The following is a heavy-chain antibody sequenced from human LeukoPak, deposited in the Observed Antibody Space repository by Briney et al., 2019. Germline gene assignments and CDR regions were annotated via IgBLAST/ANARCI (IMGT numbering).Heavy chain of an antibody. CDR1: GYTFASNA. CDR2: INTNTGNP. V-gene: IGHV7-4-1*02. J-gene: IGHJ3*02. D-gene: IGHD6-19*01. CDR3: ARVQWLGFHDAFDI. Sequence: ASVKVSCKASGYTFASNALGWVRQAPGQGLEWMGWINTNTGNPTYAQGFTGRFVFSLDTSVSTAYLQISSPKAEDTSVYYCARVQWLGFHDAFDIWGQGTMVTVSS.